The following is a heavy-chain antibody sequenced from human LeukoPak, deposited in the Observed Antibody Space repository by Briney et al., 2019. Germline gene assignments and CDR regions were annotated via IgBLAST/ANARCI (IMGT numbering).Heavy chain of an antibody. D-gene: IGHD4-17*01. CDR3: ARGWSCGDYCWFDP. Sequence: PSETLSLTCVVSGGSISYHCWSWIRKPAGKRLEWIGRVCPSGTTNYSPSLRSRVTMSLETPQNQISLKMTSVTAADTAVYYCARGWSCGDYCWFDPWGQGVLVTVSS. CDR1: GGSISYHC. J-gene: IGHJ5*02. CDR2: VCPSGTT. V-gene: IGHV4-4*07.